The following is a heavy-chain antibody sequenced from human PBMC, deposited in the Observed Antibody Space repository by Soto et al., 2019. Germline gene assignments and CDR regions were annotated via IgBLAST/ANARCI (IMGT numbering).Heavy chain of an antibody. CDR3: AERGPGDLFDY. CDR1: GFTFSSYA. CDR2: ISGSGGST. D-gene: IGHD1-1*01. J-gene: IGHJ4*02. Sequence: EVQLLESGGGLVQPGGSLRLSCAASGFTFSSYAMSWVRQAPGKGLEWVSVISGSGGSTYYADSVKGRFTISRDNSKNTLYLQMNSLRAAGTAVDYCAERGPGDLFDYWGQGTLVTGSS. V-gene: IGHV3-23*01.